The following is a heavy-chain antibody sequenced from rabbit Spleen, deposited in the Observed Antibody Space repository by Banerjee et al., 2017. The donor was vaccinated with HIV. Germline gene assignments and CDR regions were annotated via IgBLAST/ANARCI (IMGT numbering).Heavy chain of an antibody. Sequence: QSVEESGGRLVTPGTPLTLTCTVSGFSLSSYDMSWVRQAPGKGLEWIGVISGSGNTYYASWAKGRFTISKTSTTVDLKIASPTTEDTATYFCARDLYLRSNIWGPGTLVTVS. V-gene: IGHV1S69*01. CDR2: ISGSGNT. J-gene: IGHJ4*02. CDR1: GFSLSSYD. CDR3: ARDLYLRSNI. D-gene: IGHD1-1*01.